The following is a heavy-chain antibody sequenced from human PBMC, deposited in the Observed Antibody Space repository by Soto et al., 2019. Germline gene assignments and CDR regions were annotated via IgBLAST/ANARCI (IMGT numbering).Heavy chain of an antibody. J-gene: IGHJ5*02. CDR2: IYPSGTT. CDR3: ARESRSDCRSATCYSWFDP. CDR1: VGSITSYY. Sequence: SETLSLTCTVSVGSITSYYWSWLRQPAGKGLEWIGHIYPSGTTNYNPSLKSRVTMSVDTSKTHFSLKLSSVTAADTAVYYCARESRSDCRSATCYSWFDPWGQGTLVTVSS. V-gene: IGHV4-4*07. D-gene: IGHD2-2*01.